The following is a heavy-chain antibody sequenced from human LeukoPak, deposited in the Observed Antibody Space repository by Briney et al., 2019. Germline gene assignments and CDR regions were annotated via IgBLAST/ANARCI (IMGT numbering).Heavy chain of an antibody. CDR1: GFTFSSYS. J-gene: IGHJ4*02. V-gene: IGHV3-23*01. Sequence: GGSLRLSCAASGFTFSSYSMNWVRQAPGKGLEWVSAISGSGGSTYYADSVKGRFTISRDNSKNTLYLQMNSLRAEDTALYYCAKDLYNYDFWSGYYPALDYWGQGTLVTVSS. D-gene: IGHD3-3*01. CDR2: ISGSGGST. CDR3: AKDLYNYDFWSGYYPALDY.